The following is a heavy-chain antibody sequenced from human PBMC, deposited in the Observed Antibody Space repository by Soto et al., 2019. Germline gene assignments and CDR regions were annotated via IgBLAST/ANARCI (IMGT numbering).Heavy chain of an antibody. J-gene: IGHJ5*02. CDR3: ARDAYEQPGRWFGP. CDR2: IWYDGSNT. Sequence: QVQLVESGGGVVQPGRSLRLSCAASGFTFSSYGMHWVRQAPGKGLEWVAVIWYDGSNTYYADSVKGRFTISRDKSKNTLYLQMNSLRGEDTAVYYCARDAYEQPGRWFGPWGQGTLVTVSS. D-gene: IGHD6-13*01. CDR1: GFTFSSYG. V-gene: IGHV3-33*01.